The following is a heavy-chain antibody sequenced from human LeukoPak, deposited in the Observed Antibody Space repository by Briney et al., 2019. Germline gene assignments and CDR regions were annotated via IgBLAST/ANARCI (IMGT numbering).Heavy chain of an antibody. CDR2: ISYDGSNK. J-gene: IGHJ4*02. CDR1: GFTFSSYA. CDR3: ARDPSYYLGRSYYFDY. V-gene: IGHV3-30-3*01. D-gene: IGHD1-26*01. Sequence: GGSLRLPCAASGFTFSSYAMHWVRQAPGKGLEWVAVISYDGSNKYYADSVKGRFTISRDNSKNTLYLQMNSLRAEDTAVYYCARDPSYYLGRSYYFDYWGQGTLVTVSS.